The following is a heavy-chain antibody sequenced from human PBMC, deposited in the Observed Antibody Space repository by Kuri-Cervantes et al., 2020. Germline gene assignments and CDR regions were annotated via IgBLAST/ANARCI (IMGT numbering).Heavy chain of an antibody. CDR2: ISYDGSNK. CDR1: GFTFSSYA. V-gene: IGHV3-30-3*01. J-gene: IGHJ6*02. D-gene: IGHD3-16*01. CDR3: AKGFGKTGHYYYGMDV. Sequence: GGSLRLSFAASGFTFSSYAMHWVRQAPGKGLEWVAVISYDGSNKYYADSVKGRFTISRDNSKNTLYLQMNSLRAEDTAVYYCAKGFGKTGHYYYGMDVWGQGTTVTVSS.